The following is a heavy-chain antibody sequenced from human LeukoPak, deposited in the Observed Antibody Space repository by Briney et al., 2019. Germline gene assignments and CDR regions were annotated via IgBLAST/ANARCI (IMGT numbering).Heavy chain of an antibody. CDR3: ARPRGYSVYDAFDI. CDR2: IYPGDSDT. Sequence: GESLKISCKTSGYSFTSYWIGWVRQMPGKGLEWMGIIYPGDSDTRYSPSFQGQVTFSADKSISTAYLHWSSLKASDTAMYYCARPRGYSVYDAFDIWGQGTMVTVSS. V-gene: IGHV5-51*01. CDR1: GYSFTSYW. J-gene: IGHJ3*02. D-gene: IGHD5/OR15-5a*01.